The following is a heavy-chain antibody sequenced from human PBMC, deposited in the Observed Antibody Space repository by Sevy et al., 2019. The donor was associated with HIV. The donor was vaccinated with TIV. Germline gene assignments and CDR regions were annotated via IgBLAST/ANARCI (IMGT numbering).Heavy chain of an antibody. CDR2: IFDSGNT. Sequence: SETLSLTCSVSGGSISSDDHYWSWIRQPPGKGLGWIGYIFDSGNTHYNPSLRSRLTISVGTSKRQFSLKLRSVTAADTAVYYCARGKTWINWFDPWGQGTLVTVSS. V-gene: IGHV4-30-4*01. J-gene: IGHJ5*02. CDR1: GGSISSDDHY. D-gene: IGHD5-12*01. CDR3: ARGKTWINWFDP.